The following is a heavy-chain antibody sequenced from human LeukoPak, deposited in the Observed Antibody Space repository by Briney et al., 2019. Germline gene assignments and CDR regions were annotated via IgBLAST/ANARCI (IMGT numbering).Heavy chain of an antibody. CDR2: INPNSGDT. J-gene: IGHJ4*02. CDR1: GYTFTGYY. CDR3: ARSGQLYYFDY. V-gene: IGHV1-2*02. Sequence: GASVKVSCKTSGYTFTGYYIHWVRQVPGQGLEWMGCINPNSGDTNYAQKFQGSVTMTRDTSINTGYMELSRLTSDDTAVYYCARSGQLYYFDYWGQGTLVTVSS. D-gene: IGHD2-15*01.